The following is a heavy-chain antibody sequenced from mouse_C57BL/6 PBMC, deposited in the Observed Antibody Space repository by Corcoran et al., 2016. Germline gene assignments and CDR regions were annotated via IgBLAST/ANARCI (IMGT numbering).Heavy chain of an antibody. CDR3: ARSLTGTGYYFDY. J-gene: IGHJ2*01. Sequence: QVQLQQSGPELVKPGASVKLSCKASGYTFTSYDINWVKQRPGQGLEWIGWIYPRDGSTKYNEKFKGKATFTADTSSNTAYMQLSSLTTEDSAIYYCARSLTGTGYYFDYWGQGTTLTVSS. D-gene: IGHD4-1*01. CDR1: GYTFTSYD. CDR2: IYPRDGST. V-gene: IGHV1-85*01.